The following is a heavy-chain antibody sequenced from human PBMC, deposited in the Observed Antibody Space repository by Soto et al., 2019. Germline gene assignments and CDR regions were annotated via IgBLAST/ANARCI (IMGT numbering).Heavy chain of an antibody. CDR1: GGSISSYY. V-gene: IGHV4-59*08. J-gene: IGHJ5*02. CDR3: ARHRYCSSTSCPPANWFDP. CDR2: IYYSGST. Sequence: SETLSLTCTVSGGSISSYYWSWIRQPPGKGLEWIGYIYYSGSTNYNPSLKSRVTISVDTSKNQFSLKLSSVTAADTAVYYCARHRYCSSTSCPPANWFDPWGQGTLVTVSS. D-gene: IGHD2-2*01.